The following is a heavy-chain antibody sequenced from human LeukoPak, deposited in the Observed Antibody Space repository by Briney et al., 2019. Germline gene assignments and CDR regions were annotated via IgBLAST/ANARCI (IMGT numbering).Heavy chain of an antibody. CDR1: GFTFLSYG. CDR2: ISYDGSNK. D-gene: IGHD6-19*01. V-gene: IGHV3-30*12. Sequence: PGGSLRLSCAASGFTFLSYGMHWVRQAPGKGLEWVAVISYDGSNKYYADSVKGRFTISRDNSKNTLYLQMNSLRAEDTAVYYCARATGYSSGWYQEYYFDYWGQGTLVTVSS. CDR3: ARATGYSSGWYQEYYFDY. J-gene: IGHJ4*02.